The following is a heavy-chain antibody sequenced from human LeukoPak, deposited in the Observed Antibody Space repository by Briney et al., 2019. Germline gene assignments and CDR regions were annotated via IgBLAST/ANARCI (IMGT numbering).Heavy chain of an antibody. Sequence: ASVKVSCKASGYTFTSYDINWVRQATGQGLEWMGWMNPNSGNTGYAQKFQGRVTMTRNHSISTAYMELSSLRSEDTAVYYCARGLAGSSWYFFDYWGQGTLVTVSS. CDR2: MNPNSGNT. J-gene: IGHJ4*02. V-gene: IGHV1-8*01. CDR1: GYTFTSYD. CDR3: ARGLAGSSWYFFDY. D-gene: IGHD6-13*01.